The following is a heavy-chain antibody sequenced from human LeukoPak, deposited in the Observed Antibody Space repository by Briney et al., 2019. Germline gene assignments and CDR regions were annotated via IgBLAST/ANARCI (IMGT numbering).Heavy chain of an antibody. V-gene: IGHV1-69*13. CDR2: IIPIFGTA. J-gene: IGHJ4*02. CDR3: AKIGSSHDFDY. CDR1: GGTFSSYA. D-gene: IGHD1-26*01. Sequence: SVKVSCKASGGTFSSYAISWVRQAPGQGLEWMGGIIPIFGTANYAQKSQGRVTITADESTSTAYMELSSLRSEDTAVYYCAKIGSSHDFDYWGQGTLITVSS.